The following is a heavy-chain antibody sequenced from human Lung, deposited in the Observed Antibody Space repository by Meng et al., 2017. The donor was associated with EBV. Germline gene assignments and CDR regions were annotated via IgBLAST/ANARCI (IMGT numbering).Heavy chain of an antibody. V-gene: IGHV4-34*01. D-gene: IGHD2-21*02. J-gene: IGHJ4*02. Sequence: QVQLQQWGAGLLKPSETLSLTRAVHGGSFSGYYWSWIRQPPGKGLEWIGEINHSGSTNYNPSLKSRVTISVDTSKNQFSLKLSSVTAADTAVYYCARVGAYCGGDCYHPRWGQGTLVTVSS. CDR3: ARVGAYCGGDCYHPR. CDR2: INHSGST. CDR1: GGSFSGYY.